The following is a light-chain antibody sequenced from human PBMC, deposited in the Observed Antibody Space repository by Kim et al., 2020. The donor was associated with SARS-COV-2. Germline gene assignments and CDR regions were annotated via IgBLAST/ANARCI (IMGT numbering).Light chain of an antibody. J-gene: IGLJ1*01. CDR1: SFNIGAGYD. CDR2: GNT. Sequence: VTISGTGSSFNIGAGYDVHWYQQFPGTAPKLLIYGNTDRPSGVPDRFSGSKSGTSASLAITGLQTEDEADYYCQSFDSRLSGSGVFGTGTKVTVL. CDR3: QSFDSRLSGSGV. V-gene: IGLV1-40*01.